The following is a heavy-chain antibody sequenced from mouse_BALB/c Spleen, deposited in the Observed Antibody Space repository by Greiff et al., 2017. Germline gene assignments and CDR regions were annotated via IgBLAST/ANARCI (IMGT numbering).Heavy chain of an antibody. Sequence: QVQLQQSGAELVKPGASVKLSCKASGYTFTSYWMHWVKQRPGQGLEWIGRIDPYDSETHYNQKFKDKAILTVDKSSSTAYMQLSSLTSEDSAVYYCARSYGNYVWFAYWGQGTLVTVSA. D-gene: IGHD2-10*02. CDR3: ARSYGNYVWFAY. V-gene: IGHV1-74*01. CDR1: GYTFTSYW. CDR2: IDPYDSET. J-gene: IGHJ3*01.